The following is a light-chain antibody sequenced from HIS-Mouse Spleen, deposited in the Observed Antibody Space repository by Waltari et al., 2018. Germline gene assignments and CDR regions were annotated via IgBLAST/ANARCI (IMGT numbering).Light chain of an antibody. CDR2: DES. J-gene: IGLJ2*01. Sequence: SYVLTQPPSVSVAPGKTARITCGGNNIGRKSVHWYQQKPGQAPVQVVYDESDRPSGIPERFSGSNSGNTATLTISRVEAGDEADYYCQVWDSSSDHVVFGGGTKLTVL. CDR1: NIGRKS. V-gene: IGLV3-21*03. CDR3: QVWDSSSDHVV.